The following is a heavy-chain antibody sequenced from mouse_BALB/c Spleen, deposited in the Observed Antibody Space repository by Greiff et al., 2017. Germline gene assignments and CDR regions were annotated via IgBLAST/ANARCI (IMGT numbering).Heavy chain of an antibody. CDR1: GFTFSSYA. J-gene: IGHJ2*01. D-gene: IGHD2-3*01. CDR2: ISSGGSYT. CDR3: ARSGDGYYFDY. Sequence: EVKLMESGGGLVKPGGSLKLSCAASGFTFSSYAMSWVRQTPEKRLEWVATISSGGSYTYYPDSVKGRFTISRDNAKNTLYLQMSSLRSEDTAMYYCARSGDGYYFDYWGQGTTLTVSS. V-gene: IGHV5-9-3*01.